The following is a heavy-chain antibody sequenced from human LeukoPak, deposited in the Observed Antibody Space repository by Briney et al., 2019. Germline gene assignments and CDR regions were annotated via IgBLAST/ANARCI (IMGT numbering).Heavy chain of an antibody. CDR2: ISSTGIYI. Sequence: KPGGSLRLSCAASGFTFSSYAMSWVRQAPGKGLEWVSSISSTGIYIYYADSVKGRFTISRDNAKNSLYLQMNSLRAEDTAVYYCARAERGYCSGGSCSYYDAYDIWGQGTMATVSS. CDR1: GFTFSSYA. J-gene: IGHJ3*02. D-gene: IGHD2-15*01. V-gene: IGHV3-21*01. CDR3: ARAERGYCSGGSCSYYDAYDI.